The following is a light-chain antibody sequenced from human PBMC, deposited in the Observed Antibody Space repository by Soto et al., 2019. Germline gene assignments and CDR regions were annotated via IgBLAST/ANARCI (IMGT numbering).Light chain of an antibody. CDR1: SSDVGGHNS. Sequence: QSALTQPPSASGSPGQSVTISCTGTSSDVGGHNSVSWYQHHPGKAPKLMIYEVNKRTSGVPDRFSGSNSGNTASLTVSGLQAEDEADYYCSSYGGSNNWVFGGGTKLTVL. J-gene: IGLJ3*02. V-gene: IGLV2-8*01. CDR2: EVN. CDR3: SSYGGSNNWV.